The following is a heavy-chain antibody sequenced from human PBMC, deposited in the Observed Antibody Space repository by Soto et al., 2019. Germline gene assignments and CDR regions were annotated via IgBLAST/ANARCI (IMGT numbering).Heavy chain of an antibody. V-gene: IGHV4-39*01. J-gene: IGHJ5*02. CDR3: ARHSLALRKNNWFDP. CDR1: GDSIISSDFY. Sequence: PSETLSLTCTVSGDSIISSDFYWGWVRQPPGKGLEWIGSIFYLGSSYYNPSLKSRVTISVDTSKNQFSLRLRSVTAADTALYFCARHSLALRKNNWFDPWGQGIRVIVSS. D-gene: IGHD3-3*02. CDR2: IFYLGSS.